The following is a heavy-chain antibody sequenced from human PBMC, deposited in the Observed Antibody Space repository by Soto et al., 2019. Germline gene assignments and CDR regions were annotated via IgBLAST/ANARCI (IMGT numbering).Heavy chain of an antibody. D-gene: IGHD1-26*01. V-gene: IGHV1-69*01. CDR2: IVPMLGTP. J-gene: IGHJ6*04. CDR1: GGTFDNFI. Sequence: QVQLVQSGAEVKEPGSSVRVSCKASGGTFDNFIMNWVRQTPGQGVEWMGGIVPMLGTPTYAEKFKGRVTISATGSTSTLFMEVRRLRSEATAIYYCARKGAYSACLSQCAGMAVWGEGTTVTVSS. CDR3: ARKGAYSACLSQCAGMAV.